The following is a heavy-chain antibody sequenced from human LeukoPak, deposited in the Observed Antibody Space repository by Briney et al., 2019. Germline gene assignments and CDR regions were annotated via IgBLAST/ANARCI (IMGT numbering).Heavy chain of an antibody. CDR2: IYYSGST. CDR3: ARGNYGDYGEYFQH. CDR1: GGSISSGDYY. V-gene: IGHV4-30-4*01. J-gene: IGHJ1*01. D-gene: IGHD4-17*01. Sequence: SQTLSLTCTVSGGSISSGDYYWRWIRQPPGKGLGWIGYIYYSGSTYYNPSLKSRVTISVDTSKNQFSLKLSSVTAADTAVYYCARGNYGDYGEYFQHWGQGTLVTVSS.